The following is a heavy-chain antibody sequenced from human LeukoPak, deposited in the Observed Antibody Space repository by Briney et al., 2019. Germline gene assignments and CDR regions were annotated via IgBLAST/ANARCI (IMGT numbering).Heavy chain of an antibody. Sequence: SVKVSCKASGGTFSSYAISWVRQAPGQGLEWMGRIIPILGIANYAQKFQGRVTITADKSTSTAYMGLSSLRSEDTAVYYCARGRGYSYGYRDYWGQGTLVTVSS. V-gene: IGHV1-69*04. CDR3: ARGRGYSYGYRDY. CDR1: GGTFSSYA. D-gene: IGHD5-18*01. J-gene: IGHJ4*02. CDR2: IIPILGIA.